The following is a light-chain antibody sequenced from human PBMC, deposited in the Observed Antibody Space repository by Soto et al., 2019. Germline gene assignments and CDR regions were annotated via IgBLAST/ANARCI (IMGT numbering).Light chain of an antibody. Sequence: QSALTQPASVSGSPGQSITISCTGTSGDVGGYDYVSWYQQHPGKAPKLMIFEVTNRPSGVSNRFSGSKSGNTASLTISRLQTEDEADYYCSSYTTNNHVVFGGGTKLTVL. CDR3: SSYTTNNHVV. CDR2: EVT. CDR1: SGDVGGYDY. V-gene: IGLV2-14*01. J-gene: IGLJ2*01.